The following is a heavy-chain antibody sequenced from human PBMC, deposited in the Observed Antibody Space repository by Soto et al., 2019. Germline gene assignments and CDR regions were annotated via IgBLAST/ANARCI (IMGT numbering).Heavy chain of an antibody. V-gene: IGHV3-23*01. Sequence: GGSLRLSCAASGFTFSSYAMSWVRQAPGKGLEWVSAISGSGGSTYYADSVKGRFTISRDNSKNTLYLQMNSLRAEDTAVYYCAKRLRPHDSSGYYAHWGQGTLVTVSS. D-gene: IGHD3-22*01. J-gene: IGHJ4*02. CDR3: AKRLRPHDSSGYYAH. CDR1: GFTFSSYA. CDR2: ISGSGGST.